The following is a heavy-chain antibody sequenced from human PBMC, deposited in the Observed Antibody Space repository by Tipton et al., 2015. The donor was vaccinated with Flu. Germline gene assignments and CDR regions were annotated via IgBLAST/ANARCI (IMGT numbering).Heavy chain of an antibody. D-gene: IGHD3-3*01. CDR3: ARDTIFGVAH. Sequence: LRLSCTVSVGSISSSSYYWGWIRQPPGKGLEWIGSIFYSGSTYYNPSLKSRVTISVDTSKNQFSLKLSSVTAADTAVYCCARDTIFGVAHWGQGTLVTVSS. CDR1: VGSISSSSYY. V-gene: IGHV4-39*07. J-gene: IGHJ4*02. CDR2: IFYSGST.